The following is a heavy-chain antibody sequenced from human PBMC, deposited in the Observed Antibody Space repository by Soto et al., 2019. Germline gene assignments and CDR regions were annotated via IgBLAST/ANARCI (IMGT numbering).Heavy chain of an antibody. CDR3: ARLVSAAANDY. Sequence: EVQLVESGGGLVQPGGSLRLSCAASGFTFSSYWMSWVRQAPGKVLEWVANIKQDETEKYYVDSMKGRFSISRDNAKNSLYLQMNSLRAEDTAVYYCARLVSAAANDYWGQGTLVTVSS. J-gene: IGHJ4*02. D-gene: IGHD1-26*01. CDR1: GFTFSSYW. V-gene: IGHV3-7*01. CDR2: IKQDETEK.